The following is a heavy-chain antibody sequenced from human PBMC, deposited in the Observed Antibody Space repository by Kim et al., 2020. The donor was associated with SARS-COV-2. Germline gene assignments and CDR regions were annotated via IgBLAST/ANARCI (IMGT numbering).Heavy chain of an antibody. CDR1: GGSISSYY. D-gene: IGHD6-13*01. Sequence: SETLSLTCTVSGGSISSYYWSWIRQPPGKGLEWIGYIYYSGSTNYNPSLKSRVTISVDTSKNQFSLKLSSVTAADTAVYYCARVGIAAAGTRINSHYYYYYGMDVWGQGTTVTVSS. J-gene: IGHJ6*02. V-gene: IGHV4-59*13. CDR2: IYYSGST. CDR3: ARVGIAAAGTRINSHYYYYYGMDV.